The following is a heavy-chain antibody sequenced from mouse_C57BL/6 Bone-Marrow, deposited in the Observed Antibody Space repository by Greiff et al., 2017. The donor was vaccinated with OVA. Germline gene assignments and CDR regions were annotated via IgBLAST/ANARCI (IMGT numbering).Heavy chain of an antibody. Sequence: QVQLQQSGPGLVQPSQCLSITCTVSGFSLTSYGVHWVRQSPGKGLEWLGVIWSGGSTDYNAAFISRLSISKDNTKIQVFFKMTSRQADDSAIYYCARWLRRGYYFDDWGQGTTLTVSS. CDR3: ARWLRRGYYFDD. D-gene: IGHD2-2*01. CDR1: GFSLTSYG. J-gene: IGHJ2*01. V-gene: IGHV2-2*01. CDR2: IWSGGST.